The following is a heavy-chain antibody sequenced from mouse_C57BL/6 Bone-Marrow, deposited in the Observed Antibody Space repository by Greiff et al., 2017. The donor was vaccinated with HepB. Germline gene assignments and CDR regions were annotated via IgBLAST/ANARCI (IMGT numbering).Heavy chain of an antibody. CDR3: ARQEGLRPDY. D-gene: IGHD2-4*01. V-gene: IGHV5-6*01. CDR1: GFTFSSYG. J-gene: IGHJ2*01. CDR2: ISSGGSYT. Sequence: EVQLVESGGDLVKPGGSLKLSCAASGFTFSSYGMSWVRQTPDKRLEWVATISSGGSYTYYPDSVKGRFTISRDNAKNTLYLQMSSLKSEDTAMYYCARQEGLRPDYWGQGTTLTVSS.